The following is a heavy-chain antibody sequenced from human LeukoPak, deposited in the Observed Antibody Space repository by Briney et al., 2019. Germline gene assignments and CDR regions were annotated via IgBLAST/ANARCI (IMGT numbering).Heavy chain of an antibody. Sequence: SETLSLTCTVSGGSISSSSYYWGWIRQPPGKGRVWIGSIYYSGSTYYNPSLKSRVTISVDTSKNQFSLKLSSVTAADTAVYYCARHGIAAAGNGDYWGQGTLVTVPS. CDR3: ARHGIAAAGNGDY. J-gene: IGHJ4*02. CDR2: IYYSGST. V-gene: IGHV4-39*01. CDR1: GGSISSSSYY. D-gene: IGHD6-13*01.